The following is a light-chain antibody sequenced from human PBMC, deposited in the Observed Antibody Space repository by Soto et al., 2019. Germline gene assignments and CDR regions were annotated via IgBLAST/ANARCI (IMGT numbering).Light chain of an antibody. Sequence: EIVLTQSPDTLSLSPGERATLSCRASQSISSNYLAWYHQKPGQAPRLLIYGASGRATGIPDRFSGSGSGTDFTLTISRLEPEDLAVYYCQQYGSSPLFTFGPGTKVDIK. CDR3: QQYGSSPLFT. CDR2: GAS. J-gene: IGKJ3*01. V-gene: IGKV3-20*01. CDR1: QSISSNY.